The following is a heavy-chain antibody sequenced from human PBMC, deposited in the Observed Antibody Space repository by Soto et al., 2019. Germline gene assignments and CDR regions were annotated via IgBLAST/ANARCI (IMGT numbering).Heavy chain of an antibody. CDR3: ARAAVAGKGDY. Sequence: SETLSLNCAVYGGSFIGYYWSWIRQPPGKGLEWIGEINHSGSTNYNPSLKSRVTISVDKSKNQFSLKLSSVTAADTAVYYCARAAVAGKGDYWGQGTLVTVS. CDR1: GGSFIGYY. V-gene: IGHV4-34*01. CDR2: INHSGST. J-gene: IGHJ4*02. D-gene: IGHD6-19*01.